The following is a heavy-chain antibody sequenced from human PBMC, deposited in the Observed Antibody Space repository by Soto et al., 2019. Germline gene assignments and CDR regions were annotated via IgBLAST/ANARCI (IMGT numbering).Heavy chain of an antibody. J-gene: IGHJ5*02. Sequence: ASVKVSCKASGYTFTSYGISWVRQAPGQGLEWMGWISAYNGNTNYAQKLQGRVTTTTDTSTSTAYMELRSLRSEDTAVYYCAAVELLWFGDIKNWFDPWGQGTLVTVSS. V-gene: IGHV1-18*01. D-gene: IGHD3-10*01. CDR3: AAVELLWFGDIKNWFDP. CDR1: GYTFTSYG. CDR2: ISAYNGNT.